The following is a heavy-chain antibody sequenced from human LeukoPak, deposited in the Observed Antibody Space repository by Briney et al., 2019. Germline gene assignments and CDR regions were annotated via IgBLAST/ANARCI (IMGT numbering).Heavy chain of an antibody. D-gene: IGHD5-24*01. V-gene: IGHV3-21*01. CDR2: ISSSSSYI. J-gene: IGHJ4*02. Sequence: GGSLRLSCAAYGFTFSSYSMNWVRQAPGKGLEWVSSISSSSSYIYYADSVKGRFTISRDNAKNSLYLQMNSLRAEDTAVYYCARSIRRGGYCFDYWGQGTLVTVSS. CDR3: ARSIRRGGYCFDY. CDR1: GFTFSSYS.